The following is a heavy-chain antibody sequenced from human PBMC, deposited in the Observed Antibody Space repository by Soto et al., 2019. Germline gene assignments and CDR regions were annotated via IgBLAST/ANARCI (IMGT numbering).Heavy chain of an antibody. CDR1: GFSLSTSGMG. Sequence: QITLKESGPTLVKPTQTLTLTCTFSGFSLSTSGMGVAWIRHPPEKALEWLAVIYWTDDKRYSPSLKSRLTSTKATSKNPVVLTRTDIDPADTATYYCAHRKSCYCGSENTYSGGMDVWGQGTTVTVSS. D-gene: IGHD3-10*01. CDR2: IYWTDDK. J-gene: IGHJ6*02. CDR3: AHRKSCYCGSENTYSGGMDV. V-gene: IGHV2-5*01.